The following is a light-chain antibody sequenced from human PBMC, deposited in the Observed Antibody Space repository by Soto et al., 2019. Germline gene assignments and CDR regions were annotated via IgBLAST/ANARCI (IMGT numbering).Light chain of an antibody. Sequence: QSVLTQPPSASGTPGQRVTISCSGSSSNIGTYSVSWYQQFPGTAPRLLIYSDNQRPSGVPDRFSASKSGASASLAISGLQSEDEADFYCAEWDDSLNGCVFGTRTKVTVL. CDR3: AEWDDSLNGCV. CDR2: SDN. CDR1: SSNIGTYS. V-gene: IGLV1-44*01. J-gene: IGLJ1*01.